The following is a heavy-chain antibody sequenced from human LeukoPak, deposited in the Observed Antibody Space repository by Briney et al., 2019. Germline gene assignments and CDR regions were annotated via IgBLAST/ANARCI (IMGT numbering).Heavy chain of an antibody. J-gene: IGHJ6*02. Sequence: GASVKVSCKASGYTFTSYAMHWVRQAPGQRLEWMGWINAGNGNTKYSQKFQGRVTITRDTSASTAYMELSSLRSEDTAVYYCARGGIQLWLSRYYYYGMDVWGQGTTVTVSS. CDR3: ARGGIQLWLSRYYYYGMDV. D-gene: IGHD5-18*01. CDR1: GYTFTSYA. CDR2: INAGNGNT. V-gene: IGHV1-3*01.